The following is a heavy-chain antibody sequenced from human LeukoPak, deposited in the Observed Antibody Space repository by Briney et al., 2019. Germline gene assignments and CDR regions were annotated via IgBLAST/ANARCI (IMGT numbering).Heavy chain of an antibody. CDR2: ISGSGGST. V-gene: IGHV3-23*01. CDR1: GFTFSSYA. Sequence: PGGSLRLSCAASGFTFSSYAMSWVRQAPGKGLEWVPAISGSGGSTYYADSVKGRFTISRDNSKNTLYLQMNSLRAEDTAVYYCAKGLEQWLVPAAFDIWGQGTMVTVSS. D-gene: IGHD6-19*01. J-gene: IGHJ3*02. CDR3: AKGLEQWLVPAAFDI.